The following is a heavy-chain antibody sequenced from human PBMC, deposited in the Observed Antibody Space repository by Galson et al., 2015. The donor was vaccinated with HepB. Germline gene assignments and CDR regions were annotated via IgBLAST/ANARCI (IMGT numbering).Heavy chain of an antibody. Sequence: SLRLSCAASGFTFNSYSMSWVRQAPGKGLEWVSSIISSSTHIFYRDSVKGRFTISRDNAKNSLYLQMNSLRAEDTAVYYCARDRDRYYDFWSGYNDAFDIWGQGTTVTVSS. CDR2: IISSSTHI. D-gene: IGHD3-3*01. CDR1: GFTFNSYS. V-gene: IGHV3-21*01. CDR3: ARDRDRYYDFWSGYNDAFDI. J-gene: IGHJ3*02.